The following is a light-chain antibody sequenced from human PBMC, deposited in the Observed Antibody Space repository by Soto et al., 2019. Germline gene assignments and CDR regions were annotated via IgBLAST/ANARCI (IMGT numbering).Light chain of an antibody. Sequence: DIVLTQSPATLSVSPGERDTLSCRASQSISSLLAWYQQKPGQAPRLLIYSASTRATGIPARFSGSGSGADFTLTISSLQSEDFAVYYCQQYYDWPITFGQGTQLEIK. CDR2: SAS. V-gene: IGKV3-15*01. J-gene: IGKJ5*01. CDR3: QQYYDWPIT. CDR1: QSISSL.